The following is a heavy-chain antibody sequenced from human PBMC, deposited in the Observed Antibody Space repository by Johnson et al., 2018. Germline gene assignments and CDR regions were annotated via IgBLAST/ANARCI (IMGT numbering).Heavy chain of an antibody. J-gene: IGHJ3*02. CDR3: ARDWGGRGSYLVAFDI. V-gene: IGHV3-33*01. Sequence: QVQLVESGGGVVQPGRSLRLSCAASGFTFSSYGMPWVRQAPGKGLEWVAVIWYDGSKKYYADSVKGRFTTSRDNSKDPLYLHMNSLSAEDTAVYYFARDWGGRGSYLVAFDIWGQGTMVTVSS. CDR1: GFTFSSYG. CDR2: IWYDGSKK. D-gene: IGHD1-26*01.